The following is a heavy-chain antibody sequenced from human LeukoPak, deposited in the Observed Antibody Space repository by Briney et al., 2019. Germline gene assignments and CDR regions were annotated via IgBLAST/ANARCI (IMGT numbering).Heavy chain of an antibody. CDR3: ARGELATTKILFDY. CDR2: IWYDGSND. J-gene: IGHJ4*02. CDR1: GFTFSTYG. V-gene: IGHV3-33*01. Sequence: GGSLRLSCAASGFTFSTYGMHWVRQAPGKGLEWVAVIWYDGSNDCYADSVEGRFTISRDNSKNTLYLQMNSLRAEDTAVYYCARGELATTKILFDYWGQGTLVTVSS. D-gene: IGHD5-24*01.